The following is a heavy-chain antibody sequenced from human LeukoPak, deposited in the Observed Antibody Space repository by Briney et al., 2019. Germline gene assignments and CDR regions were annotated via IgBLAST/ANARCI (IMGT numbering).Heavy chain of an antibody. J-gene: IGHJ5*02. CDR3: ARTREPYYYGSGSYYA. CDR2: ISHGGST. Sequence: PSETLSLTCTVSGGSISSYFRSWIRQPPGKGLEWIGEISHGGSTIYNPSLKSRITISVDTSKNQFSLRLNSVTAADTAVYYCARTREPYYYGSGSYYAWGQGTLVTVSS. D-gene: IGHD3-10*01. CDR1: GGSISSYF. V-gene: IGHV4-34*01.